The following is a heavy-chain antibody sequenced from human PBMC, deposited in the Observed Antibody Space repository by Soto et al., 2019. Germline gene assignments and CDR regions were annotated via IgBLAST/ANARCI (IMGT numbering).Heavy chain of an antibody. J-gene: IGHJ4*02. Sequence: EASVKVSCKASGYTFTSYGISWVRQAPGQGLEWMGWISAHNGNTDYAQKFQGRVTMTTDTSTSTASIELRSLRSDDTAVYYCARGSYISSWYSLDYWGQGTLVTVSS. CDR1: GYTFTSYG. CDR3: ARGSYISSWYSLDY. D-gene: IGHD6-13*01. V-gene: IGHV1-18*04. CDR2: ISAHNGNT.